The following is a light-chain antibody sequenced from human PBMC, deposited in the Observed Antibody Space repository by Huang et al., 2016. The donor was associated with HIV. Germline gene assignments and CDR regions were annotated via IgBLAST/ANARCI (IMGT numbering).Light chain of an antibody. CDR3: QQYYSSPQT. Sequence: DIIMTQSPDPLAVSLGERATPNCRSSQSVYSSSTSKDYMAWFQQKPGQPPRLLLSWASTREAGVPDRFSGSGSGTHFTLTIANLEAEEAAIYYCQQYYSSPQTFGQGTRVEVK. CDR1: QSVYSSSTSKDY. V-gene: IGKV4-1*01. J-gene: IGKJ1*01. CDR2: WAS.